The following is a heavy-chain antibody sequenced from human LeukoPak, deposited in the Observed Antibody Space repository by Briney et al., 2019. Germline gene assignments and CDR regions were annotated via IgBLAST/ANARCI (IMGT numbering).Heavy chain of an antibody. CDR2: ISGSGGST. CDR1: GFTFSSYA. D-gene: IGHD2-15*01. J-gene: IGHJ4*02. CDR3: ANSVVAATTVFYFDY. Sequence: GGSLRPSCAASGFTFSSYAMSWVRQAPGKGLEWVSAISGSGGSTYYADSVKGRFTISRDNSKNTLYLQMNSLRAEDTAVYYCANSVVAATTVFYFDYWGQGTLVTVSS. V-gene: IGHV3-23*01.